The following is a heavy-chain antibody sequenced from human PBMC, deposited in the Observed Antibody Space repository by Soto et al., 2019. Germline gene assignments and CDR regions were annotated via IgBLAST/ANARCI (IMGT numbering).Heavy chain of an antibody. CDR2: ISYDGSNK. J-gene: IGHJ5*02. CDR3: AKVDSSGWYWFDP. D-gene: IGHD6-19*01. V-gene: IGHV3-30*18. CDR1: GFTFSSYG. Sequence: QVQLVESGGGVVQPGRSLRLSCAASGFTFSSYGMHWVRQAPGKGLEWVAVISYDGSNKYYADSVKGRFTISRDNSKNTLYLQMNSLRAEDKAVYYCAKVDSSGWYWFDPWGQGTLVTVSS.